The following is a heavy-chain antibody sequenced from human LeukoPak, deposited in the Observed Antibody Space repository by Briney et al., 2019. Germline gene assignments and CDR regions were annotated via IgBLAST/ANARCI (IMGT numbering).Heavy chain of an antibody. CDR2: INHSGST. Sequence: SETLSLTCAVYGVSFSGYYWSWIRQPPGKGLEWIGEINHSGSTNYNPSLKSRVTISVDTSKNQFSLKLSSVTAADTAVYYCARGPRYSGSYWAYWGQGTLVTVSS. CDR3: ARGPRYSGSYWAY. V-gene: IGHV4-34*01. D-gene: IGHD1-26*01. J-gene: IGHJ4*02. CDR1: GVSFSGYY.